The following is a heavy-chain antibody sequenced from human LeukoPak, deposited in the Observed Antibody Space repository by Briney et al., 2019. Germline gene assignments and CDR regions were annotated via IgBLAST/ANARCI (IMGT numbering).Heavy chain of an antibody. CDR3: AKDFPGGSYEDDVFDI. J-gene: IGHJ3*02. Sequence: PGGSLRLSCAAPGFTFSSYGMHWVRQAPGKGLEWVAVISYDGSNKYYADSVKGRFTISRDNSKNTLYLQMNSLRVEDTAVYYCAKDFPGGSYEDDVFDIWGQGTMVTVSS. D-gene: IGHD1-26*01. CDR2: ISYDGSNK. CDR1: GFTFSSYG. V-gene: IGHV3-30*18.